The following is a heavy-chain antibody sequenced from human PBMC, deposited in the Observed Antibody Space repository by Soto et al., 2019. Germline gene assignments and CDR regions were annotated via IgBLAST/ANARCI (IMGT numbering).Heavy chain of an antibody. Sequence: SETLSLTCTVSGGSISGYYWSWIRQPPGKGLEWIGYMYNTGSTNYNPSLKSRVTISVDTSKNQFSLKLSSVTAADTAVYYCARSLAYYYDSSGYYFDYWGQGTLVTVSS. J-gene: IGHJ4*02. CDR1: GGSISGYY. V-gene: IGHV4-59*01. D-gene: IGHD3-22*01. CDR2: MYNTGST. CDR3: ARSLAYYYDSSGYYFDY.